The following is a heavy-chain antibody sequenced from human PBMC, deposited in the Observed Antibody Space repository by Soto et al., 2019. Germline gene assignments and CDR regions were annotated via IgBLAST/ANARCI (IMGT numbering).Heavy chain of an antibody. CDR3: VRARSTDSRPDY. V-gene: IGHV3-21*01. CDR1: GLTCSLYS. D-gene: IGHD3-22*01. J-gene: IGHJ4*02. CDR2: ITSSSSYI. Sequence: GGSLRLSCAASGLTCSLYSMIWVRQAPGKGLEWVASITSSSSYIYYEDSLKGRFTISRDNAKNSLFLQLDSLRAEDTAVYFCVRARSTDSRPDYWGQGTLVTVSS.